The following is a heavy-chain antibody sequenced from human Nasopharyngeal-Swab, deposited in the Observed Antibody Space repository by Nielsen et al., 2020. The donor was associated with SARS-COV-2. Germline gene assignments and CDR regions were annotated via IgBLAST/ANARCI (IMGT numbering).Heavy chain of an antibody. J-gene: IGHJ3*02. CDR2: IKADGSEK. V-gene: IGHV3-7*01. CDR1: GFTFESHK. CDR3: GRAWRGFSI. D-gene: IGHD3-3*01. Sequence: GESLKISCAASGFTFESHKMSWLRQAPGKGLEWVANIKADGSEKSYVDSVKGRFTIYRDNAKNSLYLQMNSLRAEDTAVYFCGRAWRGFSIWGQGTMVTVSS.